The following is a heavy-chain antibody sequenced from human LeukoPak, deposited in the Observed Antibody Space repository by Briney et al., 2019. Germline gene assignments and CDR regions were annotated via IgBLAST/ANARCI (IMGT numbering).Heavy chain of an antibody. J-gene: IGHJ4*02. V-gene: IGHV3-23*01. CDR2: MSGSGGST. Sequence: GGSLRLSCAASGFTFSSYAMSWVRQAPGKGLEWVSTMSGSGGSTYYADSVKGRFTISRDNSKNTVHLQMNSLRAEDTAVYYCARRAGDYSHPYDYWGQGTLVTVSS. CDR1: GFTFSSYA. D-gene: IGHD3-22*01. CDR3: ARRAGDYSHPYDY.